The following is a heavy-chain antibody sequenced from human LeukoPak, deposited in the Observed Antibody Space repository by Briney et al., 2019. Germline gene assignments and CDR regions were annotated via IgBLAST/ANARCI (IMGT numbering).Heavy chain of an antibody. Sequence: PGGSLRLSCAASGFTVSSNYMSWVRQAPGKGLEWVSVIYSGGSTYYADSVKGRFTISRDSFKNTLYLQMDSLRVEDTAVYFCAKWFCSTFTCYYDYWGQGTLVTVSS. D-gene: IGHD2-2*01. CDR2: IYSGGST. V-gene: IGHV3-53*01. CDR1: GFTVSSNY. CDR3: AKWFCSTFTCYYDY. J-gene: IGHJ4*02.